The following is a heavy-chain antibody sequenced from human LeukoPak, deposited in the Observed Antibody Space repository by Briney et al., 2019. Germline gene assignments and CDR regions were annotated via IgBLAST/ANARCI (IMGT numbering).Heavy chain of an antibody. J-gene: IGHJ4*02. CDR2: ISFDATTI. CDR1: GFYFVDFT. V-gene: IGHV3-43*01. D-gene: IGHD2-2*01. CDR3: ARLGVVPVYYFDY. Sequence: PGGSLRLSSAASGFYFVDFTRYSVRQFPGKSLERVALISFDATTIHYAESVKGRFTISRDKAKNSLYLQINSRRAEDTAVYYCARLGVVPVYYFDYWGQGTLVTVSS.